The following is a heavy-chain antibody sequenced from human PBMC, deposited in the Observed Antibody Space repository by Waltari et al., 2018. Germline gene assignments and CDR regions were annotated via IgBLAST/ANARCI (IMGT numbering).Heavy chain of an antibody. J-gene: IGHJ4*02. CDR3: VRHGFWNFDF. V-gene: IGHV3-7*01. CDR2: IKEDGSKK. CDR1: GVTLSGNW. D-gene: IGHD3-3*01. Sequence: EVQRVESGGGWVQPGGSMRLTGAGCGVTLSGNWMAWVRQAPGKGLEWVANIKEDGSKKNYVDSVEGRFTISRDNAKNSLYLQMNSLRAEDTALYYCVRHGFWNFDFWGQGTLVTVSS.